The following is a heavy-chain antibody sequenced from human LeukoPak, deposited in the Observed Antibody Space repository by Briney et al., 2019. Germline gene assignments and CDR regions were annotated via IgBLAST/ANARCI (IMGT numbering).Heavy chain of an antibody. CDR2: IYYSGST. J-gene: IGHJ4*02. D-gene: IGHD3-3*01. CDR1: GGSISSSSYY. V-gene: IGHV4-39*07. CDR3: AGNYDFWSGYWNPDY. Sequence: SETLSLTCTVAGGSISSSSYYWGWIRQPPGKGLEWIGSIYYSGSTHYNPSLKSRVTISVDTSKNQFSLKLSSVTAADTAVYYCAGNYDFWSGYWNPDYWGQGTLVTVSS.